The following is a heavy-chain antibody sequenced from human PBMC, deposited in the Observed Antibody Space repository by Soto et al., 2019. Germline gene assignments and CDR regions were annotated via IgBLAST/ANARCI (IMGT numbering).Heavy chain of an antibody. CDR2: IYYSGST. V-gene: IGHV4-31*03. CDR3: ARGAWLFLDY. Sequence: KSSETLSLTCTVSGGSISSGGYYWSWIRQHPGKGLEWIGYIYYSGSTHYNPSLKSRVTISVDTSKNQFSLKLSSVTAADTAVYYCARGAWLFLDYWGQGTLVTV. J-gene: IGHJ4*02. D-gene: IGHD3-9*01. CDR1: GGSISSGGYY.